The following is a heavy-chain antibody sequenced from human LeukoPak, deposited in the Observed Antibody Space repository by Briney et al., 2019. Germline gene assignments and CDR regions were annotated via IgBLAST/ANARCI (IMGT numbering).Heavy chain of an antibody. CDR1: GFTFSNYG. J-gene: IGHJ4*02. D-gene: IGHD3-22*01. CDR2: ISASGGTT. V-gene: IGHV3-23*01. CDR3: ANRADYDSSGYYSSY. Sequence: GGTLRLSCAASGFTFSNYGISWVRQAPGKGLEWVSAISASGGTTYYADSVKGHFTISRDNSKNTLYLQMNSLSAEDTAVYYCANRADYDSSGYYSSYWGQGTLVTVSS.